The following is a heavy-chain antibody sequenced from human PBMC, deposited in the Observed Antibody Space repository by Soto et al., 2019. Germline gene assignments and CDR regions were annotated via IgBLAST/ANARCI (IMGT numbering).Heavy chain of an antibody. CDR1: GFTFSSYG. D-gene: IGHD3-22*01. CDR2: ISYDGSNK. CDR3: ARVVDYYDPYYYYGMDV. Sequence: QVQLVESGGGVVQPGRSLRLSCAASGFTFSSYGMHWVRQAPGKGLEWVAVISYDGSNKYYADSVKGRFTISRDNSKNSLYLQMNSLRAEDTAVYYCARVVDYYDPYYYYGMDVWGQGTTVTVSS. J-gene: IGHJ6*02. V-gene: IGHV3-30*03.